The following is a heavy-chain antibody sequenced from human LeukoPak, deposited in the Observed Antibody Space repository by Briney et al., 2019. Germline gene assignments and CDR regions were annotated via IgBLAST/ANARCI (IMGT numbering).Heavy chain of an antibody. Sequence: PGGSLRLSCAASGFTFSSYAMSWVRQAPGKGLEWVSSISSSSSYIYYADSVKGRFTISRDNAKNSLYLQMNSLRAEDTAVYYCARLEGYCSSTSCRGNFDYWGQGTLVTVSS. CDR1: GFTFSSYA. CDR2: ISSSSSYI. CDR3: ARLEGYCSSTSCRGNFDY. J-gene: IGHJ4*02. V-gene: IGHV3-21*01. D-gene: IGHD2-2*01.